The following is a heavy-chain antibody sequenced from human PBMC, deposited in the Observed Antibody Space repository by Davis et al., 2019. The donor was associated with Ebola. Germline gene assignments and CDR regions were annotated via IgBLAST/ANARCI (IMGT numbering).Heavy chain of an antibody. D-gene: IGHD3-10*01. Sequence: ASVKVSCKASGYTFTSYYMHWVRQAPGQGLEWMGIINPSGGSTSYAQKFQGRVTMTRDTSTSTAYMELRSLRADDTAVYFCAREDFIRDYGMDVWGKGTTVTVSS. CDR2: INPSGGST. J-gene: IGHJ6*04. CDR3: AREDFIRDYGMDV. V-gene: IGHV1-46*01. CDR1: GYTFTSYY.